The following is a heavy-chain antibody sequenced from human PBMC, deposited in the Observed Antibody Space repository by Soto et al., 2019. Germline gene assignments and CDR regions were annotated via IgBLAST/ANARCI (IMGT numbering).Heavy chain of an antibody. J-gene: IGHJ4*02. CDR1: GFTFSTYT. Sequence: GGSLRLSCVASGFTFSTYTMSWVRQAPGKGLEWVSSISGGGGSPSYADSVRGRFSISRDNAKNTLYLQMNSLRGEDTATYYCAKAGCLPTDFYVPAYWGKGALVTVSS. D-gene: IGHD4-17*01. CDR2: ISGGGGSP. CDR3: AKAGCLPTDFYVPAY. V-gene: IGHV3-23*01.